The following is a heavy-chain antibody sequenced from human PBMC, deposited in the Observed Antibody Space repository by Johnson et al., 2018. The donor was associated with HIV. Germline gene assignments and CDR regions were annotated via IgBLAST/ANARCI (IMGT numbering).Heavy chain of an antibody. CDR3: ASLTTDDAFDI. CDR1: GFTFSDYY. Sequence: QVQLVESGGGLVKPGGSLRLSCAASGFTFSDYYMSWIRQAPGKGLEWVAVISYDGSNKYYADSVKGRFTISRDNSKNTLYLQMNSLRAEDTAVYYCASLTTDDAFDIWGQGTMVTVSS. CDR2: ISYDGSNK. V-gene: IGHV3-30*03. D-gene: IGHD4-11*01. J-gene: IGHJ3*02.